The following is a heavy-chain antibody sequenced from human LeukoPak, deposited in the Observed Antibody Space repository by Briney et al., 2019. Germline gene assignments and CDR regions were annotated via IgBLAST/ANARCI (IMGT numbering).Heavy chain of an antibody. V-gene: IGHV3-74*01. CDR2: INSDGSST. J-gene: IGHJ5*02. CDR3: ARALTLRGWFDP. D-gene: IGHD2/OR15-2a*01. CDR1: GFTFSSYW. Sequence: GGSLRLSCAASGFTFSSYWMHWVRQAPGKGLVWVSRINSDGSSTSYADSVKGRFTISRDNAKSTLYLQMNSLRAEDTAVYYCARALTLRGWFDPWGQGTLVTVSS.